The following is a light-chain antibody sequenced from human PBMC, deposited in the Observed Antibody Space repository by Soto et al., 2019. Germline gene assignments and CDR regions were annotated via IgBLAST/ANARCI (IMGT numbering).Light chain of an antibody. CDR1: SSDVGGYNY. CDR3: SSYTSSSTYV. Sequence: QSALTQPASVSGSPGQSITISCTGTSSDVGGYNYVSWYQQHPGKAPKVMIYDVSNRPFGVSNRFSGSKSGNMASLTIFGLQAEDEADYYCSSYTSSSTYVFGTGTKVTVL. J-gene: IGLJ1*01. V-gene: IGLV2-14*01. CDR2: DVS.